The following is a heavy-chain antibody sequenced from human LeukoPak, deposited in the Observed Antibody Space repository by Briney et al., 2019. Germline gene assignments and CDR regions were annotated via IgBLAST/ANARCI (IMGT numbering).Heavy chain of an antibody. CDR3: ARGLSSGYRGNFDY. Sequence: SETLSLTCTASGGSISSYYWSWIQQPPGKGLEWIGYIYYSGSTNYNPSLKSRVTISVDTSKNQFSLKLSSVTAADTAVYYCARGLSSGYRGNFDYWGQGTLVTVSS. V-gene: IGHV4-59*01. CDR2: IYYSGST. CDR1: GGSISSYY. D-gene: IGHD3-22*01. J-gene: IGHJ4*02.